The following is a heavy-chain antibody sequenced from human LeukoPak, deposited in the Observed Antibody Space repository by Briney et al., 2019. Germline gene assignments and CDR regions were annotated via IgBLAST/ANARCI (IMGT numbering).Heavy chain of an antibody. CDR2: IYSGGST. J-gene: IGHJ4*02. D-gene: IGHD6-19*01. CDR1: GFTVSSHY. Sequence: PGGSLRPSCAASGFTVSSHYMTWVRQVPGKGLKWVSAIYSGGSTYYADSVKGRFTISRDNSKNTVYLQMNGLRAEDTAVYHCAILDSSGWYCFDYWGQGTLVTVSS. CDR3: AILDSSGWYCFDY. V-gene: IGHV3-53*01.